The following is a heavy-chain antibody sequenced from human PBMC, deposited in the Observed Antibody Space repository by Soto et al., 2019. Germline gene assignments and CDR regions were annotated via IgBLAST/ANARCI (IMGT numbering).Heavy chain of an antibody. V-gene: IGHV1-3*01. CDR1: GYTFTSYA. CDR2: INAGNGNT. D-gene: IGHD2-15*01. Sequence: QVQLVQSGAEVKKPGASVKVSCKASGYTFTSYAMQWVRQAPGQRLEWMGWINAGNGNTEYSQKFQGRVTITRDTSASTAYMELSSLRSEDTAVYYCARDLGGRTDYWGQGTLVTVSS. CDR3: ARDLGGRTDY. J-gene: IGHJ4*02.